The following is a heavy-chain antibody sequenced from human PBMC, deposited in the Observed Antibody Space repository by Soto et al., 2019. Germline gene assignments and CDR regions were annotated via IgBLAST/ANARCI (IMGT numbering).Heavy chain of an antibody. CDR2: IYYSGST. D-gene: IGHD6-19*01. Sequence: PSETLSLTCTVSGGSLSTYYWSWIRQPPGKGLEWIGYIYYSGSTSYNPSLKSRVTISVDTSKNQFSLKLRSVTAADTAVYYCASDRSSGWDQGYGMDVWGQGTTVTVSS. V-gene: IGHV4-59*01. CDR3: ASDRSSGWDQGYGMDV. J-gene: IGHJ6*02. CDR1: GGSLSTYY.